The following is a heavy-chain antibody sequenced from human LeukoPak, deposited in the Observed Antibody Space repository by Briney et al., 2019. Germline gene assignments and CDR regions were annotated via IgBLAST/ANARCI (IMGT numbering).Heavy chain of an antibody. V-gene: IGHV1-18*01. D-gene: IGHD6-19*01. CDR2: ISYNGNT. Sequence: ASVKVSCKASGYTFTKYGISWVRQAPGQGLEWMGWISYNGNTNYAQKFQGRVTMTTDTSTSTAYMELRSLRSDDTAVYYCARCGYSSGWYCGIDDWGQGTLVTVSS. CDR3: ARCGYSSGWYCGIDD. CDR1: GYTFTKYG. J-gene: IGHJ4*02.